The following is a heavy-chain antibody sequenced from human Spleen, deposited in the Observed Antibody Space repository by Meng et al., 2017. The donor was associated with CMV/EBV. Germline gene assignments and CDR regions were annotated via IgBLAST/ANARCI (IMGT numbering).Heavy chain of an antibody. V-gene: IGHV1-18*01. D-gene: IGHD3-3*01. CDR1: GYTFTSYG. CDR3: ARDVGVEFRIFGVVAWGMDV. CDR2: ISAYNGNT. Sequence: ASVKVSCKASGYTFTSYGISWVRQAPGQGLEWMGWISAYNGNTNYAQKLQGRVTMTTDTSTSTAYMELRSLRFDDTAVYYCARDVGVEFRIFGVVAWGMDVWGQGTTVTVSS. J-gene: IGHJ6*02.